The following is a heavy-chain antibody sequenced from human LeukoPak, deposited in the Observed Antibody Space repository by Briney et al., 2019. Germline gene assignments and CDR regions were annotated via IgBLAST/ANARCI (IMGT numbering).Heavy chain of an antibody. CDR3: TTLDD. Sequence: PGGSLRLSCEASGFTFSNAWMSWVRQAPGKGLEWLGRIKSKIGGGTTDYAVPVKGRFTISRDDSKNTLYLQMNSLKTGDTAVYYCTTLDDWGQGTLVTVSS. CDR2: IKSKIGGGTT. J-gene: IGHJ4*02. V-gene: IGHV3-15*01. CDR1: GFTFSNAW.